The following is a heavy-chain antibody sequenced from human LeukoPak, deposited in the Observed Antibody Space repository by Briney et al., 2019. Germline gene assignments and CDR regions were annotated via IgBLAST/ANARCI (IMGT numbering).Heavy chain of an antibody. CDR3: ARDIRIAARGDYFDY. CDR2: INPSGGST. V-gene: IGHV1-46*01. CDR1: GYTFTSYG. J-gene: IGHJ4*02. D-gene: IGHD6-6*01. Sequence: ASVKVSCKASGYTFTSYGISWVRQAPGQGLEWMGIINPSGGSTSYAQKFQGRVTMTRDTSTSTVYMELSSLRSEDTAVYYCARDIRIAARGDYFDYWGQGTLVTVSS.